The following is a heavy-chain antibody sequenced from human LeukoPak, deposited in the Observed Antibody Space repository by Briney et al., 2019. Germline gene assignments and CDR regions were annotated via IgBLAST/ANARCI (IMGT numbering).Heavy chain of an antibody. Sequence: GGSLRLSYAASGFTFSDSYMTWVRQAPGKGVEWVAYISSSGSTIYYADSVKGRFTISRDNAKNSLYLQMNSLRAEDTAVYYCARSARLMKGVVEVTALDDWGQGTLVTVSS. V-gene: IGHV3-11*04. CDR1: GFTFSDSY. D-gene: IGHD3-3*01. CDR2: ISSSGSTI. J-gene: IGHJ4*02. CDR3: ARSARLMKGVVEVTALDD.